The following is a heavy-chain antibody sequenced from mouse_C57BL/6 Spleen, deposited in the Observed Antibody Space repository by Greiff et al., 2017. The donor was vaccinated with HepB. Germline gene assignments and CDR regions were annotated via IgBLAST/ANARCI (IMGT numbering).Heavy chain of an antibody. CDR2: INPGSGGT. V-gene: IGHV1-54*01. CDR3: ARSVTTVARGDY. J-gene: IGHJ2*01. CDR1: GYAFTNYL. Sequence: VQLQQSGAELVRPGTSVKVSCKASGYAFTNYLIEWVKQRPGQGLEWIGVINPGSGGTNYNEKFKGKATLTADKSSSTAYMQLSSLTSEDSAVYFCARSVTTVARGDYWGQGTTLTVSS. D-gene: IGHD1-1*01.